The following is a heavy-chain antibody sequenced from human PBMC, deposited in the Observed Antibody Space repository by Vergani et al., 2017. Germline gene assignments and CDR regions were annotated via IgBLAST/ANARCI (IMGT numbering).Heavy chain of an antibody. CDR1: GFTFSSYA. J-gene: IGHJ4*02. Sequence: EVQLLESGGGLVQPGGSLRLSCAASGFTFSSYAMSWVRQAPGKGLEWVSAISGSGGGTHYADSVKGRFTISRDNSKNTLYLQMNSLRAEDTAVYYCAKDPMITFGGVIVELDYWGQGTLVTVSS. D-gene: IGHD3-16*02. V-gene: IGHV3-23*01. CDR3: AKDPMITFGGVIVELDY. CDR2: ISGSGGGT.